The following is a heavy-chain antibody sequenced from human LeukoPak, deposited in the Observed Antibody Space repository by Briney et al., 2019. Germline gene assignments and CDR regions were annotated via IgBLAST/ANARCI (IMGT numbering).Heavy chain of an antibody. CDR2: IYSGGST. CDR1: GFTFSSYA. Sequence: GGSLRLSCAASGFTFSSYAMSWVRQAPGKGLEWVSVIYSGGSTYYADSVKGRFTISRDNSKNTLYLQMNSLRAEDTAVYYCAREKVGGVFDYWGQGTLVTVSS. J-gene: IGHJ4*02. V-gene: IGHV3-53*01. D-gene: IGHD1-26*01. CDR3: AREKVGGVFDY.